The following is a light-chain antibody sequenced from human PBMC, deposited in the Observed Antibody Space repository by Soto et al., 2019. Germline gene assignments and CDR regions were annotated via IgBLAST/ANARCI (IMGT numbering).Light chain of an antibody. J-gene: IGKJ1*01. CDR1: QSVSSN. CDR2: GAS. CDR3: HHYNTWPPWT. V-gene: IGKV3-15*01. Sequence: EIVMTQSPATLSVSPGERATLSCRASQSVSSNLAWYQQKPGQAPRLLIYGASTSPTGIPAEFSSSGSETEFNLTNSSLQSEDYAVNYFHHYNTWPPWTFGKGNKLEIK.